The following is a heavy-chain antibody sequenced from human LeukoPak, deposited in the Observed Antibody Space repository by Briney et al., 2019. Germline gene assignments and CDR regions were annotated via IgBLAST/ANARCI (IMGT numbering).Heavy chain of an antibody. V-gene: IGHV3-30*02. Sequence: GGSLRLSCAASGFTFSSYGMHWVRQAPGKGLEWVAFIRYDGSNKYYADSVKGRFTISRDNSKNTLYLQMNSLRAEDTAVYYCAKEGRYSSSWYRTGATEYFQHWGQGTLVTVSS. J-gene: IGHJ1*01. CDR2: IRYDGSNK. D-gene: IGHD6-13*01. CDR1: GFTFSSYG. CDR3: AKEGRYSSSWYRTGATEYFQH.